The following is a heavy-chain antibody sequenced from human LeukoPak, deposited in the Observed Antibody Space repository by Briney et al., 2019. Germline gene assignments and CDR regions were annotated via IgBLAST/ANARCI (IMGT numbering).Heavy chain of an antibody. Sequence: GGSLRLSCAASGFTFSSYSMNWVRQAPGKGLEWVSSISSSSSTIYYADSVKGRFTISRDNAKNSLYLQMNSLRAEDTAVYYCARDIPPPGPYYFDYWGQGTLVTVSS. J-gene: IGHJ4*02. CDR3: ARDIPPPGPYYFDY. V-gene: IGHV3-48*01. D-gene: IGHD2-2*02. CDR1: GFTFSSYS. CDR2: ISSSSSTI.